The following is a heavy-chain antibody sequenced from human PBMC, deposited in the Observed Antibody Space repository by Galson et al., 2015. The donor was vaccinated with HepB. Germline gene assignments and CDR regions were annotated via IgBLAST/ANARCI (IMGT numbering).Heavy chain of an antibody. V-gene: IGHV3-49*03. J-gene: IGHJ4*02. Sequence: SLRLSCAASGFTLGEDAMSWFRQAPGKGLEWVGCIRSKAYGMITHYAASVKGRFTISRDDSKSIAYLQMNSLKIDDTAVYYCTRDGEEQQLEGRTFDYWGQGTLVTVYS. CDR1: GFTLGEDA. CDR3: TRDGEEQQLEGRTFDY. CDR2: IRSKAYGMIT. D-gene: IGHD6-13*01.